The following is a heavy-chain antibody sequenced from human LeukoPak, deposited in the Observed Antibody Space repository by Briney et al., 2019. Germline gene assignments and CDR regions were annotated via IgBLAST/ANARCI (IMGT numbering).Heavy chain of an antibody. CDR3: ARDEGGSGAMVWQTLYYYGMDV. D-gene: IGHD5-18*01. CDR1: GFTFSSYN. CDR2: ISSSSSYI. Sequence: GGSLRLSCAASGFTFSSYNMNWVRQAPGKWLEWVSSISSSSSYIYYADSLKGRFTISRDNSKNTLYLQMNSLRAEDTAVYYCARDEGGSGAMVWQTLYYYGMDVWGQGTTVTVSS. J-gene: IGHJ6*02. V-gene: IGHV3-21*01.